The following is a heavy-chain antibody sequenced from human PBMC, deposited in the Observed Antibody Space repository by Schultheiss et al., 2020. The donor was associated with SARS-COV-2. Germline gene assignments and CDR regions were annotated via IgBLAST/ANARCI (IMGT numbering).Heavy chain of an antibody. CDR2: INHSGST. V-gene: IGHV4-34*01. CDR3: ARETTPKPYYYYYFYMDV. D-gene: IGHD4-11*01. CDR1: GGSISSYY. J-gene: IGHJ6*03. Sequence: SETLSLTCTVSGGSISSYYWSWIRQPPGKGLEWIGEINHSGSTNYSPSLKSRVTISIDTSKNQFSLRLSSVTAADTAVYYCARETTPKPYYYYYFYMDVWGKGTTVTVSS.